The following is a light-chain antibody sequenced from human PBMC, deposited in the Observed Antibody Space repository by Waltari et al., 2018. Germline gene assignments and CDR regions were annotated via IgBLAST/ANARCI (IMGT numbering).Light chain of an antibody. V-gene: IGLV1-51*02. Sequence: QSVLTQPPSVSAAPGQRVTISCSGGSSNIGNNYVSWYRQFPGTAPKLLIYEDIERPSCIPGRCYGSKSGTSATLDSTGLQAGDEADYYCGTWDSSLSGAVFGGGTHLTVL. CDR1: SSNIGNNY. J-gene: IGLJ7*01. CDR3: GTWDSSLSGAV. CDR2: EDI.